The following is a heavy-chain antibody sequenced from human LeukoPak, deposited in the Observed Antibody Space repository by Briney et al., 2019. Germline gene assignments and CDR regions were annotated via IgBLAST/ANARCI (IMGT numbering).Heavy chain of an antibody. CDR3: AKHLWRDLLWFGEGYYFGY. V-gene: IGHV3-23*01. J-gene: IGHJ4*02. CDR2: ISGDGGST. D-gene: IGHD3-10*01. CDR1: GFPFSNYA. Sequence: GGSLRLSCAASGFPFSNYAMSWVRQAPGKGLECVSVISGDGGSTYYADSVKGRFTISRDNSKNTLYLQMNSLRAEDTAVYYCAKHLWRDLLWFGEGYYFGYWGQGTLVTVSS.